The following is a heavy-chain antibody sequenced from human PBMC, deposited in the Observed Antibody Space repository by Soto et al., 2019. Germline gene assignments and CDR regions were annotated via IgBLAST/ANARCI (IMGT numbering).Heavy chain of an antibody. CDR1: GYTFTSYG. CDR3: ARSRDNWNYEGYYYYYGMDV. Sequence: GASVKVSYMASGYTFTSYGISWVRQAPGQGLGWMGWISAYNGNTNHAQKLQSRVTMTTDTSTSTAYMELRSLRSDDTAVYYCARSRDNWNYEGYYYYYGMDVWGQGTTVTVSS. D-gene: IGHD1-7*01. CDR2: ISAYNGNT. J-gene: IGHJ6*02. V-gene: IGHV1-18*01.